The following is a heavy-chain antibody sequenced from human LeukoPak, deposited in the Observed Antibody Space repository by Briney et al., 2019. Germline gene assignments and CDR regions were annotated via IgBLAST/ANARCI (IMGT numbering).Heavy chain of an antibody. V-gene: IGHV3-33*08. J-gene: IGHJ4*02. CDR1: GFTFSNYV. D-gene: IGHD3-10*01. CDR2: MWYDGSKK. CDR3: ARGTFGVDY. Sequence: GGSLRLSCAASGFTFSNYVMHWVRQAPGKGPEWVATMWYDGSKKYYADSVKGRFTISRDNSKNALFLQMNSMRAEDTAVYYCARGTFGVDYWGQGTLVTVSS.